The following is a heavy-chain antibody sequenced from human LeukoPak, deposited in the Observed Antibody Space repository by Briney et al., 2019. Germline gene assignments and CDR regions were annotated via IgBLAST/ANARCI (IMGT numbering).Heavy chain of an antibody. D-gene: IGHD4-23*01. Sequence: GGSLRLSCAASGFTFSSYAMSWVCQAPGKGLEWVSAISGSGGSTYYADSVKGRFTISRDNSKNTLYLQMNSLRAEDTAVYYCAKDHYGGNCFDYWGQGTLVTVSS. V-gene: IGHV3-23*01. CDR1: GFTFSSYA. CDR3: AKDHYGGNCFDY. J-gene: IGHJ4*02. CDR2: ISGSGGST.